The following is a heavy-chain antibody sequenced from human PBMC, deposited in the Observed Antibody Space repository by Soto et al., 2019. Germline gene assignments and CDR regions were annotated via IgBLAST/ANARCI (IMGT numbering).Heavy chain of an antibody. J-gene: IGHJ4*02. CDR3: AKMSTSSWYIDYFDC. D-gene: IGHD6-13*01. CDR1: GISFTTYA. V-gene: IGHV3-23*01. CDR2: IGSSGGTI. Sequence: EVQLLESGGGLVQPGGSLRLSCVASGISFTTYAMTWVRLAPGKGLEWVSGIGSSGGTIYYADSVKGRFTISRDISKNTVYLQMNSLRAEDTAVYYCAKMSTSSWYIDYFDCWGPGTLVTVSS.